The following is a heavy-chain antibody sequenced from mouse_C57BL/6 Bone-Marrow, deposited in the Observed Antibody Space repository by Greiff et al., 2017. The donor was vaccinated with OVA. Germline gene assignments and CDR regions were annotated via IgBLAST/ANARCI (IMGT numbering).Heavy chain of an antibody. Sequence: QVQLKQPGAELVKPGASVKLSCKASGYTFTSYWMHWVKQRPGRGLEWIGRIDPNSGGTKYNEKFKSKATLTVDKPSSTAYMQLSSLTSEDSAVYYCARSDYDYDAAYWGQGTLVTVSA. D-gene: IGHD2-4*01. J-gene: IGHJ3*01. V-gene: IGHV1-72*01. CDR3: ARSDYDYDAAY. CDR2: IDPNSGGT. CDR1: GYTFTSYW.